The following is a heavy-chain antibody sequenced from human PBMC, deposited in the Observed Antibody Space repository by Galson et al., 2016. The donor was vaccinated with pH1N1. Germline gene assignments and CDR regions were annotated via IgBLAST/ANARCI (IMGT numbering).Heavy chain of an antibody. V-gene: IGHV1-69*08. D-gene: IGHD6-6*01. CDR2: ITPAFGTA. J-gene: IGHJ4*02. Sequence: SVKVSCKASGDTFRTHTFNWVRQAPGQGLEWMGRITPAFGTANYAQKFQGRVAVTADKSTSTVYMEMLSLKSDDTAVYYCVRGAQLVRYFDFWGQGTLVVVFS. CDR3: VRGAQLVRYFDF. CDR1: GDTFRTHT.